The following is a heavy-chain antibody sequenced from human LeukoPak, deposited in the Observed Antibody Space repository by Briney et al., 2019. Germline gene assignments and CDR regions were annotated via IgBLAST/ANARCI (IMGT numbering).Heavy chain of an antibody. V-gene: IGHV1-2*02. CDR3: ARSGCSSTSCFDAFDI. Sequence: ASVKVSCKASGYTFTGHYMHWVRQAPGQGLEWMGWINPNSGGTNYAQKFQGRVTMTRDTSISTAYMELSRLRSDDTAVYYCARSGCSSTSCFDAFDIWGQGTMVTVSS. D-gene: IGHD2-2*01. J-gene: IGHJ3*02. CDR1: GYTFTGHY. CDR2: INPNSGGT.